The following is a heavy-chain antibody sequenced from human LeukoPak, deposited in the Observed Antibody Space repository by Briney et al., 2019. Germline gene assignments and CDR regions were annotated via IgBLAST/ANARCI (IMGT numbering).Heavy chain of an antibody. V-gene: IGHV3-53*01. CDR2: IYSGGST. Sequence: PGGSLRLSCAASGFTFSSYDMHWVRQAPGKGLEGVSVIYSGGSTYYADSVKGRFTISRDNSKNTLYLQMNSLRAEDTAVYYCARVALGQWTAFDIWGQGTTVTVSS. D-gene: IGHD2-8*01. J-gene: IGHJ3*02. CDR1: GFTFSSYD. CDR3: ARVALGQWTAFDI.